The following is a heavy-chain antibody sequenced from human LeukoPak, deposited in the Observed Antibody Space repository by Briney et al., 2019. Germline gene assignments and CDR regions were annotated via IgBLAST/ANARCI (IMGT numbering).Heavy chain of an antibody. CDR1: GFTFDDHG. J-gene: IGHJ4*02. D-gene: IGHD3-16*01. V-gene: IGHV3-20*04. Sequence: GGSLRLSCAASGFTFDDHGMSWVRQAPGKGLEWVSGLNWNGGTTGYADSVKGRFTISRDNAKNTLYLQMNSLRAEDSAVYYCASAYYHYYFDYWGQGTLVTVSS. CDR3: ASAYYHYYFDY. CDR2: LNWNGGTT.